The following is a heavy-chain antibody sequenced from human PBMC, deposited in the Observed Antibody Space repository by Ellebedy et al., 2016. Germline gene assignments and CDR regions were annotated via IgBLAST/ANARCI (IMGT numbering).Heavy chain of an antibody. Sequence: ASVKVSXKVSRYTLTELSMHWVRQAPGKGLEWMGGFDPEDGETIYAQKFQGRVTMTEDTSTDTAYMELSSLRSEDTAVYYCATDGVYCSGGSCRAYWGQGTLVTVSS. CDR2: FDPEDGET. J-gene: IGHJ4*02. CDR3: ATDGVYCSGGSCRAY. D-gene: IGHD2-15*01. CDR1: RYTLTELS. V-gene: IGHV1-24*01.